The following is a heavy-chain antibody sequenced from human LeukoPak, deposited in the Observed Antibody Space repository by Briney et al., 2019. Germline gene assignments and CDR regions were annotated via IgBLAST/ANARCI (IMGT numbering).Heavy chain of an antibody. J-gene: IGHJ3*02. V-gene: IGHV1-58*02. CDR1: GFTFTSSA. CDR2: IVVGSGNT. D-gene: IGHD5-12*01. Sequence: SVKVSCKASGFTFTSSAMQWVRQARGQRLEWIGWIVVGSGNTNYAQKFQERVTITRDMSTSTAYMELSSLRSEDTAVYYCAAGTPNIVAHDAFDIWGQGAMVTVSS. CDR3: AAGTPNIVAHDAFDI.